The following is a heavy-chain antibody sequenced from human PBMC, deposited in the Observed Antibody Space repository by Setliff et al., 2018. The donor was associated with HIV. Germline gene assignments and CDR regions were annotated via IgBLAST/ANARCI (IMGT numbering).Heavy chain of an antibody. CDR2: IRSKAYGGTT. J-gene: IGHJ4*02. V-gene: IGHV3-49*04. Sequence: GGSLRLSCTVSGFTFGDFAMTWVRQAPGKGLEWVGVIRSKAYGGTTQYAASVQGRFTISRDTSKDSLFLQMNNLKTEDTAVYYCVRAAAGLDIWSQGIRVTVSS. CDR1: GFTFGDFA. CDR3: VRAAAGLDI.